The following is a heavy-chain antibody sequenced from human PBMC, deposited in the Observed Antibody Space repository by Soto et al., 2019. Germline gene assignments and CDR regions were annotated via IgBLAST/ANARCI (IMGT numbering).Heavy chain of an antibody. V-gene: IGHV1-46*02. J-gene: IGHJ4*02. CDR1: GYMFDIYY. Sequence: AAVKVSCKASGYMFDIYYIHWVRQTPGQGRQWIGVINPSRGLTTYAQKFQGRVSMTRDTSTTTVFMELSSRTSEDTAIHYCGRDGSPTASNSGFLESRGPGTRV. CDR3: GRDGSPTASNSGFLES. D-gene: IGHD5-12*01. CDR2: INPSRGLT.